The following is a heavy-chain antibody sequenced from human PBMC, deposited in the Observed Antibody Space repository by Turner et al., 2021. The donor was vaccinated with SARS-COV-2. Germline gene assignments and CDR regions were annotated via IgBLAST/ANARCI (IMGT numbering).Heavy chain of an antibody. CDR1: GGTFSSYA. J-gene: IGHJ4*02. D-gene: IGHD3-10*01. CDR3: ACFGGDYVFDY. V-gene: IGHV1-69*01. CDR2: IIRIFGTP. Sequence: QVQLVQSGAEVKKPGSSVKVSCKASGGTFSSYAISWVRQAPGQGLEWMGGIIRIFGTPNYAQKCQGRVTITADESTSTAYMELSSLRSEDTAVYSCACFGGDYVFDYWGQGTLVTVSS.